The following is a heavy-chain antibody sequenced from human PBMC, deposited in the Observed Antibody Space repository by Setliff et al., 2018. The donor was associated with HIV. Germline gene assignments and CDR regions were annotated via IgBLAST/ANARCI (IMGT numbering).Heavy chain of an antibody. CDR1: GYTFTTYS. J-gene: IGHJ4*01. D-gene: IGHD2-15*01. Sequence: GASVKVSCKASGYTFTTYSLHWVRQAPGQSLEWMGWINVGKGDTKYSQDFQGRITITRDTSANTAYMELSRLTSDDMAVYFCARGALLAVFDFDHWGHGTLVTVSS. CDR3: ARGALLAVFDFDH. V-gene: IGHV1-3*03. CDR2: INVGKGDT.